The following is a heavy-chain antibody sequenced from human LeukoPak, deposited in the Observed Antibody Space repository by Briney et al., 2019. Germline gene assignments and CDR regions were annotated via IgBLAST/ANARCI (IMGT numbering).Heavy chain of an antibody. V-gene: IGHV4-39*07. CDR1: GGSISSSSYY. Sequence: TETLSLTCTVSGGSISSSSYYWGWIRQPPGKGLEWIGSIYYSGSTYYNPSLKSRVTISVDTSKNQFSLKLSSVTAADTAVYYCARCKAYFDYWGQGTLVTVSS. CDR2: IYYSGST. J-gene: IGHJ4*02. CDR3: ARCKAYFDY. D-gene: IGHD2-8*01.